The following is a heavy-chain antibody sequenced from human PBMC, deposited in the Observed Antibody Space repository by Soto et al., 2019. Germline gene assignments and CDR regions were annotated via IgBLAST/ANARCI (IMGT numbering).Heavy chain of an antibody. J-gene: IGHJ4*02. V-gene: IGHV3-11*01. CDR2: ISSSGSTI. Sequence: VSYISSSGSTIYYADSVKGRFTISRDNAKNSLYLQMNSLRAEDTAVYYCARSHGGYEYYFDYWGQGTLVTVSS. CDR3: ARSHGGYEYYFDY. D-gene: IGHD5-12*01.